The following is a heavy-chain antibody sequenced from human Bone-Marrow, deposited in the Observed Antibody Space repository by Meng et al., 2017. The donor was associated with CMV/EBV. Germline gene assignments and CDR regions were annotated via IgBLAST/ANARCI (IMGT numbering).Heavy chain of an antibody. CDR2: INPSVATK. J-gene: IGHJ1*01. Sequence: ASVKVSCKASGYTFTSYYIHWVRQAPGQGLEWMGIINPSVATKSYAQKFQGRVTLTRDTSTNTVYMELSSLTSEDTAVYYCARGSSIVGASTGSEYCHHWGQGTLVTCYS. D-gene: IGHD1-26*01. CDR1: GYTFTSYY. V-gene: IGHV1-46*01. CDR3: ARGSSIVGASTGSEYCHH.